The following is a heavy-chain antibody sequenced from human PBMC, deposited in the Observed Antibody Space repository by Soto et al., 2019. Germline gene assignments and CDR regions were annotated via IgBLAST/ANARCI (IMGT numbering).Heavy chain of an antibody. D-gene: IGHD3-3*01. Sequence: SETLSLTCTVSGGSISSGGYYWSWIRQHPGKGLEWIGYIYYSGSTYYNPSLKSRVTISVDTSKNQFSLKLSSVTAADTAVYYCARSAMYYDFWSGYSQYMDVWGQGTTVNVSS. V-gene: IGHV4-31*03. CDR2: IYYSGST. CDR3: ARSAMYYDFWSGYSQYMDV. J-gene: IGHJ6*02. CDR1: GGSISSGGYY.